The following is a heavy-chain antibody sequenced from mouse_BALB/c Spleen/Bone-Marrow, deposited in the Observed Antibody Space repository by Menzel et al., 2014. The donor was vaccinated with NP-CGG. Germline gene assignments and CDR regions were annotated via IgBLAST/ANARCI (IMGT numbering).Heavy chain of an antibody. CDR1: GFDFSRYW. CDR3: ARLNYYGNLFV. J-gene: IGHJ1*01. D-gene: IGHD1-1*01. CDR2: INPDSSTI. Sequence: EVQLQESGGGLVQPGGSLKLSCAASGFDFSRYWMSWVRQAPGRGLDWIGEINPDSSTINYTPSLKDKFIISRDNAKNTLYLQMSKVRSEDTALYYCARLNYYGNLFVWGAGTTVTVSS. V-gene: IGHV4-1*02.